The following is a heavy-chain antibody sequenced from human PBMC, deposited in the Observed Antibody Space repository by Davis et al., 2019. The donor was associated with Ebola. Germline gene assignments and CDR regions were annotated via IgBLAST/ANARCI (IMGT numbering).Heavy chain of an antibody. J-gene: IGHJ5*02. V-gene: IGHV1-69*13. D-gene: IGHD3-3*01. CDR1: GGTFSSYA. Sequence: SVKVSCKASGGTFSSYAISWVRQAPGQGLEWMGGIIPIFGTANYAQRFQGRVTITADESRTTAYMELSSLRSEDTAVYYCATLIPISGVLIGNWFDPWGQGTLVTVSS. CDR3: ATLIPISGVLIGNWFDP. CDR2: IIPIFGTA.